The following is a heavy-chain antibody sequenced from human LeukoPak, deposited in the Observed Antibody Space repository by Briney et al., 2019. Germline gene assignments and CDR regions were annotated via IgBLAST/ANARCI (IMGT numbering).Heavy chain of an antibody. CDR1: GYTFSDYS. CDR2: ISSSSTYI. J-gene: IGHJ5*02. CDR3: ARHYYDSSGYTPGWFDP. V-gene: IGHV3-21*01. Sequence: GGSLRLSCAASGYTFSDYSVNWVRQVPGKGPEWVSSISSSSTYIYYADSVKGRFTISRDDAKNSLFLQMNSLRVEDTAVYYCARHYYDSSGYTPGWFDPWGQGTLVTVSS. D-gene: IGHD3-22*01.